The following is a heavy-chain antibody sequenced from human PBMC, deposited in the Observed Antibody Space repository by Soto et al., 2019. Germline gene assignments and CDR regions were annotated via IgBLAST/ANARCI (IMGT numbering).Heavy chain of an antibody. J-gene: IGHJ3*02. CDR1: GYSFRSHG. CDR3: ARFEYRSTDPLGYAFDI. Sequence: QVQLVQSGAEVKKTGASVKVSCKASGYSFRSHGISWKRQAPGQGLEWMGWISAYNGNTNYAQKLQGRVTMTTDTSTNTAYMELRSLRSDDTAMYYCARFEYRSTDPLGYAFDIWGQGTMVTVSS. D-gene: IGHD6-6*01. CDR2: ISAYNGNT. V-gene: IGHV1-18*01.